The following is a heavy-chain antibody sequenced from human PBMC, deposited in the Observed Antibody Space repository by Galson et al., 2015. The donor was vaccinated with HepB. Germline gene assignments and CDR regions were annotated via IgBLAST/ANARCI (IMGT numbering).Heavy chain of an antibody. V-gene: IGHV3-73*01. CDR2: IRSKANNYAT. Sequence: SLRVSCATSGFNFSGSAMHWVRQASGKGLEWVGRIRSKANNYATTYGAPLKGKFTIFRDDSKNTAYLQMNSLKTEDTAVYYCTLGDYWGQGTLVTVSS. D-gene: IGHD3-16*01. CDR1: GFNFSGSA. CDR3: TLGDY. J-gene: IGHJ4*02.